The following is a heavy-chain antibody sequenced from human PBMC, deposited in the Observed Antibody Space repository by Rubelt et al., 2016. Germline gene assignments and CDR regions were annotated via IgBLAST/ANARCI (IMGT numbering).Heavy chain of an antibody. CDR2: IYYSGST. V-gene: IGHV4-59*01. CDR1: GGSISSYY. CDR3: ARELAAAGNWFDP. D-gene: IGHD6-13*01. J-gene: IGHJ5*02. Sequence: QVQLQESGPGLVKPSETLSLTCTVSGGSISSYYWSWIRQPPGKGLEWIGYIYYSGSTNYNPSLKSRVTISVDTSKNQFSLKLSSVTAADTAVYYCARELAAAGNWFDPWGQGTLVTVSS.